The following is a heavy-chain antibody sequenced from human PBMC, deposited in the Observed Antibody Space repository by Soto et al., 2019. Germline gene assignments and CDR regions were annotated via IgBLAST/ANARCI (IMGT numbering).Heavy chain of an antibody. Sequence: VKVSCKASGYTFTNYGISWVRQAPGQGLEWMGWINTYNGNTNHAQKLQGRVTMTTDTSTSTAYMELRSLRSDDTAVYYCARGVGSGTYYNQDNWFDPWGQGTLVTVSS. J-gene: IGHJ5*02. D-gene: IGHD3-10*01. CDR3: ARGVGSGTYYNQDNWFDP. V-gene: IGHV1-18*01. CDR1: GYTFTNYG. CDR2: INTYNGNT.